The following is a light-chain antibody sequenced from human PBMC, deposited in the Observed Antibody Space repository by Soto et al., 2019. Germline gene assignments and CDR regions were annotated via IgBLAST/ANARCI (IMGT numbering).Light chain of an antibody. V-gene: IGKV1-5*01. CDR2: GAS. CDR3: QHYTLYSAP. Sequence: RLTQSPSSLSASVGDTVTISCRASQDISTYLAWYQHKPGKAPTLLIFGASSLHNGVPPRFAGSGSGSEFILTINRLQPDDFATYYCQHYTLYSAPFGQGTRV. J-gene: IGKJ5*01. CDR1: QDISTY.